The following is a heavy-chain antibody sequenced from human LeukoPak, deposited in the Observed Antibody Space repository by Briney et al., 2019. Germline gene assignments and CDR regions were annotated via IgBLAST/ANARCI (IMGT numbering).Heavy chain of an antibody. D-gene: IGHD3-22*01. Sequence: GGSLRLSCAASGFTVSSNYMSWVRQAPGKGPEWVSVIYSADNIYYADSVKGRFTISRDSTKNTLYLQMNSLRAEDTAVYFCARDGNSYDSGGYPIPFDFWGPGTLVTVSS. V-gene: IGHV3-66*01. CDR1: GFTVSSNY. J-gene: IGHJ4*02. CDR3: ARDGNSYDSGGYPIPFDF. CDR2: IYSADNI.